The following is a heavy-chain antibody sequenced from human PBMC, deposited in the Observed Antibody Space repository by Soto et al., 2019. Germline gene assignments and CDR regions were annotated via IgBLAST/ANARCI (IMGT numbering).Heavy chain of an antibody. Sequence: PGGSLRLSCAASGFPFSTSAMHWVRQAPGKGLEWVSLISSDGSNKYYADSVKGRFPLSRDNSKNTLYLQINSPSPQATAVYFSAKFRRAGHYGSSGAYVMEVWGRGTTVTVSS. V-gene: IGHV3-30-3*01. CDR2: ISSDGSNK. CDR3: AKFRRAGHYGSSGAYVMEV. D-gene: IGHD3-22*01. J-gene: IGHJ6*02. CDR1: GFPFSTSA.